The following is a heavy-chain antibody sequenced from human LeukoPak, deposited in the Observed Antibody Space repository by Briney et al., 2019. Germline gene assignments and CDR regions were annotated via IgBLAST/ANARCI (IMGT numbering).Heavy chain of an antibody. J-gene: IGHJ4*02. V-gene: IGHV3-53*01. CDR3: ARGPGVVVTGHDY. D-gene: IGHD2-21*02. CDR1: GFTVSSNY. Sequence: GGSLRLSCAASGFTVSSNYMSWVRQAPGKGLEWVSVIYGGGSTYYADSVKGRFTISRDTSKNTLYLQMNSLRAEDTAVYYCARGPGVVVTGHDYWGQGTLVTVSS. CDR2: IYGGGST.